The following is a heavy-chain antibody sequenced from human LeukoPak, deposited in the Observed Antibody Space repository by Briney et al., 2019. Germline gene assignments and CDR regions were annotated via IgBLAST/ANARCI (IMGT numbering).Heavy chain of an antibody. Sequence: PSETLSLTCPVSGGSISSYYWSWIRPPPGKGLEWIGYIYYSGSTNYNPSLKSRVSISVDTSKNQFSLKLSSVTAADTAVYYCARAYYGSGNKYYYYYGMDVWGQGTTVTVSS. CDR1: GGSISSYY. J-gene: IGHJ6*02. V-gene: IGHV4-59*01. CDR2: IYYSGST. CDR3: ARAYYGSGNKYYYYYGMDV. D-gene: IGHD3-10*01.